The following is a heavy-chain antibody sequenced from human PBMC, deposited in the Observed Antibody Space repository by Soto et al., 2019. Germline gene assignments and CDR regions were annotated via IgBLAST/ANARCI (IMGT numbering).Heavy chain of an antibody. Sequence: QVQLVQSGAEVKKPAATVTVSCRSSGDSFNDYYIHWVRQAPGQGLEWMGWINPNGGVTKYAQKFQGWVTMTRDTSIRQLSRLRSDDTAVYYCARESGGASATLDYYYFYMDVWGTGTTVTVSS. CDR1: GDSFNDYY. CDR3: ARESGGASATLDYYYFYMDV. V-gene: IGHV1-2*04. D-gene: IGHD1-26*01. CDR2: INPNGGVT. J-gene: IGHJ6*03.